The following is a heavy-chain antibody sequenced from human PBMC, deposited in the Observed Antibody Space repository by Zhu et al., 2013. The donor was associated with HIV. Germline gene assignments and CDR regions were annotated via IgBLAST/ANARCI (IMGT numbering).Heavy chain of an antibody. V-gene: IGHV1-18*01. J-gene: IGHJ4*02. Sequence: VQLVQSGAEVKKPGASVKVSCKASGYPFSSYGISWVRQAPGQGLEWMGWISAYNGNTDYRQKFQGRVTMTRDTSTSTAYMEVRSLRSDDTAVYYCARDRHSGSGSYPYFDSWGQGTLVTVSS. D-gene: IGHD3-10*01. CDR2: ISAYNGNT. CDR1: GYPFSSYG. CDR3: ARDRHSGSGSYPYFDS.